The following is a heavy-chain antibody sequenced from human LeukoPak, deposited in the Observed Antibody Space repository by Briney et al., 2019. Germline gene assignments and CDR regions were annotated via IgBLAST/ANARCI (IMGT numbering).Heavy chain of an antibody. CDR3: ARLNMVHNYYDSSGTHADY. J-gene: IGHJ4*02. CDR1: GGTFSDFA. Sequence: ASVKVSCKASGGTFSDFAINWVRQAPGQGLEWMGGIIPIYGTADYAQKFRGRVTITADASTTTFYMELSSLRSDDTAVYYCARLNMVHNYYDSSGTHADYWGQGTLVTVSS. V-gene: IGHV1-69*13. D-gene: IGHD3-22*01. CDR2: IIPIYGTA.